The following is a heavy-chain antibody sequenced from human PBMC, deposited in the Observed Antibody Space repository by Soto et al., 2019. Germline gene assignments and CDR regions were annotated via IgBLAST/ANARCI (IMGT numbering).Heavy chain of an antibody. J-gene: IGHJ4*02. V-gene: IGHV4-30-2*01. CDR3: ARGMTTVTTLDY. CDR2: IYYSGST. Sequence: QLQLQESGSGLVKPSQTLSLTCAVSGGSISSGGYSWSWIRQPPGKGLEWIGYIYYSGSTYYNPSRKSRVTIPVDRAKHQSSLKLSSVTAADTAVYYCARGMTTVTTLDYWGQGTLVTVSS. D-gene: IGHD4-17*01. CDR1: GGSISSGGYS.